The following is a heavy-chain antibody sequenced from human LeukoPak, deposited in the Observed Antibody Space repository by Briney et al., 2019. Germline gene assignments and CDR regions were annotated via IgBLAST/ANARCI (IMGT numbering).Heavy chain of an antibody. Sequence: GGSLRLSCAASGFTFSSYGMHWVRQAPGRGLEWVVVISFDGSNTYYADSVKGRFTISRDNSKNTLYLQMNSLRAEDTAVYYCAKDPASNYYASGSYYPYWGQGTLVTVSS. CDR2: ISFDGSNT. J-gene: IGHJ4*02. CDR1: GFTFSSYG. D-gene: IGHD3-10*01. CDR3: AKDPASNYYASGSYYPY. V-gene: IGHV3-30*18.